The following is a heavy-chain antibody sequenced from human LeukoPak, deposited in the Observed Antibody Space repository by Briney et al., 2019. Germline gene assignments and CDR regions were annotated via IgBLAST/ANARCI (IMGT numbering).Heavy chain of an antibody. V-gene: IGHV4-34*01. D-gene: IGHD6-6*01. J-gene: IGHJ4*02. CDR2: VNESGST. Sequence: PSETLSLTCAVYGGSFSGYYWSWIRQPPGEALEWIGEVNESGSTNYNPSLERRVTISVDTSKNQFSLKLSSVTAADTAVYYCARFGTSSSRFFDQWGQGTLVTVSS. CDR3: ARFGTSSSRFFDQ. CDR1: GGSFSGYY.